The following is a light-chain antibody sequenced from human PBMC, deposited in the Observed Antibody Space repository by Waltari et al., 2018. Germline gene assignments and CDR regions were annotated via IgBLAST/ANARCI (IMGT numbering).Light chain of an antibody. CDR1: KLGDHY. V-gene: IGLV3-1*01. J-gene: IGLJ2*01. CDR3: QAWDSSTGVV. CDR2: QDS. Sequence: SYELTQPPSVSVSPGQTASITCSGAKLGDHYACWYQQKPGQSPVLVIYQDSKRPSGIPERFSGSNSGNTATLTISGTQAMDEADYYCQAWDSSTGVVFGGGTKLTVL.